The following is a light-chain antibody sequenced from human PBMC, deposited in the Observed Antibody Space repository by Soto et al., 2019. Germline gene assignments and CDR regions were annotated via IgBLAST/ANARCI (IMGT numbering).Light chain of an antibody. V-gene: IGKV3-20*01. CDR3: QQYGSSCT. Sequence: IVLTQSPGSLSLSPGDRATLSCRASQSVSSSYLAWYQQKPGQAPRLLIYGASSRATGIPDRFSGSGSGTDFTLTISRLEPEDLAVYYCQQYGSSCTFGHGTKVEIX. CDR2: GAS. J-gene: IGKJ1*01. CDR1: QSVSSSY.